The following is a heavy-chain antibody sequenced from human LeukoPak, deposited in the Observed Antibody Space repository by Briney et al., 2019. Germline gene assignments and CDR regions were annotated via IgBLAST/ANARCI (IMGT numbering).Heavy chain of an antibody. J-gene: IGHJ3*02. D-gene: IGHD3-3*01. CDR1: GFTFDDYA. Sequence: GGSLRLSCAASGFTFDDYAMHWVRQAPGKGLEWVSGISWNSGSIGYADSVKGRFTISRDNAKNSLYLQMNSLRAEDTAVYYCATQKNDFWSGSSYDAFDIWGQGTMVIVSS. CDR3: ATQKNDFWSGSSYDAFDI. V-gene: IGHV3-9*01. CDR2: ISWNSGSI.